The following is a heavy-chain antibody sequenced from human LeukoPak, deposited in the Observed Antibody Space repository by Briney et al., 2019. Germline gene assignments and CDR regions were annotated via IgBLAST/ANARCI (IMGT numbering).Heavy chain of an antibody. Sequence: GGSLRLSCAASGFTFSSYEMNWVRQAPGKGLEWVSYISSSGSTIDYADSVKGRFTISRDNAKNSLYLQMNSLRAEDTAVYYCARANRAWSSFDYWGQGTLVTVSS. V-gene: IGHV3-48*03. CDR2: ISSSGSTI. CDR1: GFTFSSYE. CDR3: ARANRAWSSFDY. D-gene: IGHD2-8*02. J-gene: IGHJ4*02.